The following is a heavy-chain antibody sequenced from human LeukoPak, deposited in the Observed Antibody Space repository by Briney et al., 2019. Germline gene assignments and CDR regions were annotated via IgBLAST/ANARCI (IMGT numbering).Heavy chain of an antibody. D-gene: IGHD6-13*01. Sequence: SETLSLTCTVSGGSISSYYWSWIRQPAGKGLEWIGRIYTSGSTNHNPSLKSRVTMSVDTSKNQFSLKLSSVTAADTAVYYCARYLGGLAAAGSYYYYYMDVWGKGTTVTVSS. CDR3: ARYLGGLAAAGSYYYYYMDV. CDR1: GGSISSYY. CDR2: IYTSGST. V-gene: IGHV4-4*07. J-gene: IGHJ6*03.